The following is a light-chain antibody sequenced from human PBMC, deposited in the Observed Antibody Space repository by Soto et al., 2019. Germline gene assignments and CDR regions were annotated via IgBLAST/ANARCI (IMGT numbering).Light chain of an antibody. CDR3: QQSYNTTWT. CDR2: AAS. V-gene: IGKV1-39*01. J-gene: IGKJ1*01. Sequence: DIQMTQSPSSLSASVGDRVTITCRASQGISTYLNWYQQKPGKAPKLLIYAASSLLSGVTSRFSGSGSETDFTLTISSLQPEDFATYSCQQSYNTTWTFGQGTKVEIK. CDR1: QGISTY.